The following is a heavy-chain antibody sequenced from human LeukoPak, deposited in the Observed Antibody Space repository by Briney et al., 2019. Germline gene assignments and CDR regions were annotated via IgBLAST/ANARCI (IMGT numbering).Heavy chain of an antibody. CDR1: GYTFTDSY. Sequence: APVKVSSEASGYTFTDSYMHWVRQAPGQGLEWMGWIDPNSGDTSYAQKFQGRVTMTRDTFISTANMELSRLTSDDTAVYYCAPDDSSILWGQGT. J-gene: IGHJ4*02. CDR2: IDPNSGDT. V-gene: IGHV1-2*02. CDR3: APDDSSIL. D-gene: IGHD3-22*01.